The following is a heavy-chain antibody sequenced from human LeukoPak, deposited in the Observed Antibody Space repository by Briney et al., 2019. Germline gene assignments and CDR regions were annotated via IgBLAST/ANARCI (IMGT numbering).Heavy chain of an antibody. V-gene: IGHV3-48*01. Sequence: TGGSLRLSCAASAFTFSDYSMNWVRQAPGKGLEWISYISGRSSTIYYADSVRGRLTISRDNAKNSMYLQMNSLRAEDTAVYYCARDRLTSGSYFFDYWSQGTLVTVSS. J-gene: IGHJ4*02. CDR1: AFTFSDYS. CDR2: ISGRSSTI. CDR3: ARDRLTSGSYFFDY. D-gene: IGHD1-26*01.